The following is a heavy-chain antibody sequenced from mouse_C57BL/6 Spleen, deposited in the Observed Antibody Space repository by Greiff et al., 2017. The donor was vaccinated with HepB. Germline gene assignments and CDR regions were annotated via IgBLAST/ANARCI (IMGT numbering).Heavy chain of an antibody. CDR3: VYYGSSPSYAMDY. V-gene: IGHV1-81*01. CDR2: IYPRSGNT. Sequence: QVQLQQSGAELARPGASVKLSCKASGYTFTSYGISWVKQRTGQGLEWIGEIYPRSGNTYYNEKFKGKATLTADKSSSTAYMALRSLTSEDSAVYFCVYYGSSPSYAMDYWGQGTSVTVSS. J-gene: IGHJ4*01. CDR1: GYTFTSYG. D-gene: IGHD1-1*01.